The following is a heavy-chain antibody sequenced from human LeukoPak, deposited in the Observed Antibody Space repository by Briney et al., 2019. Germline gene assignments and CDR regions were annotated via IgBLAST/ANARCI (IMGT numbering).Heavy chain of an antibody. Sequence: GGSLRLSCAASGFTFSSYWMSWVRQAPGKGLEWVANKKQDGSEKYYVDSVKGRFTISRDNAKNSLYLQMNSLRAEDTAVYYCARPSITIFGVVIIPGGAFDIWGQGTMVTVSS. J-gene: IGHJ3*02. CDR3: ARPSITIFGVVIIPGGAFDI. D-gene: IGHD3-3*01. CDR2: KKQDGSEK. V-gene: IGHV3-7*01. CDR1: GFTFSSYW.